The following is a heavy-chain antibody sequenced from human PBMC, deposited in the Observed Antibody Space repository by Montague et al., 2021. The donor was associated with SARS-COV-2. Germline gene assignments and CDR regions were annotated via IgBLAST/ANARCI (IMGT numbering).Heavy chain of an antibody. V-gene: IGHV4-34*01. Sequence: SETLSLTCAVRGGSFTNYYWNWIRQSPGKGLETLGEANHSGSTNYNPSLKSRVTISVDMSKSQVSLNLTSVTAADTAIYYCARARGRTGWFDSWGQGIQVTVSS. CDR2: ANHSGST. CDR3: ARARGRTGWFDS. CDR1: GGSFTNYY. D-gene: IGHD3-10*01. J-gene: IGHJ5*01.